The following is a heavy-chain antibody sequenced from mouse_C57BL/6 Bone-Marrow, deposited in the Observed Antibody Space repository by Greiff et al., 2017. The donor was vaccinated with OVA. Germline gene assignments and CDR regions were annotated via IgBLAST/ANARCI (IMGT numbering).Heavy chain of an antibody. CDR3: APLTTQAPDLAMDD. CDR1: GYTFTSYW. D-gene: IGHD2-12*01. J-gene: IGHJ4*01. CDR2: IYPGSGST. V-gene: IGHV1-55*01. Sequence: QVQLQQPGAELVKPGASVKMSCKASGYTFTSYWITWVKQRPGQGLEWIGDIYPGSGSTNYNEKFKSKATLTVDTSSSTAYMQLSSLTSEDSAVYYCAPLTTQAPDLAMDDWGQGTSVTVSS.